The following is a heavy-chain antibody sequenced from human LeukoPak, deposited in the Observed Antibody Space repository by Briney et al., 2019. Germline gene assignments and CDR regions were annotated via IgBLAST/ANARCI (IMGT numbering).Heavy chain of an antibody. V-gene: IGHV3-11*01. CDR3: ARRAAGDRCFGY. D-gene: IGHD6-13*01. CDR1: GFTFSDYY. CDR2: VSSGGSTI. J-gene: IGHJ4*02. Sequence: GGSLRLSCAVSGFTFSDYYMSWIRQAPGKGLEWVSYVSSGGSTISHADSVKGRFTISRDNAENSLYLQMNSLRAEDTAVYYCARRAAGDRCFGYWGQGTLVTVSS.